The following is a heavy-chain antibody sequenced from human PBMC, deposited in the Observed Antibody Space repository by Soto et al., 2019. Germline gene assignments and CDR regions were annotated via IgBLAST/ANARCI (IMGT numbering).Heavy chain of an antibody. Sequence: SETLSLTCAVSGGSISGYCWSWIRQPPGKGLEWIGYMYNTGSTVYNPSFKSRVTISVDTSKNQFSLKLNSVTAADTAVYYCARDLWGYCGTDCYPLDVWGQGTTVTVSS. CDR3: ARDLWGYCGTDCYPLDV. CDR2: MYNTGST. J-gene: IGHJ6*02. V-gene: IGHV4-59*01. D-gene: IGHD2-21*02. CDR1: GGSISGYC.